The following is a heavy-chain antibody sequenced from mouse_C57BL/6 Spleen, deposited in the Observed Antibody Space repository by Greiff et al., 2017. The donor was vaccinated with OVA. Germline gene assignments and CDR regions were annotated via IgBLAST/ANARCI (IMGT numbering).Heavy chain of an antibody. CDR2: IDPANGNT. CDR1: GSNIKNTY. CDR3: AREHYYGNSLWYFDV. V-gene: IGHV14-3*01. J-gene: IGHJ1*03. Sequence: VQLQQPVAELVRPGASVKLSCTASGSNIKNTYMHWVKQRPEQGLEWIGRIDPANGNTKYAPKFQGKATITADTSSNTAYLQLSSLTSEDTAIYYCAREHYYGNSLWYFDVWGTGTTVTVSS. D-gene: IGHD1-1*01.